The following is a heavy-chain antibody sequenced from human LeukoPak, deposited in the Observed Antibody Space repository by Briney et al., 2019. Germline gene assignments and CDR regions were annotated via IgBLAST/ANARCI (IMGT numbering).Heavy chain of an antibody. CDR3: ARGGSGYPDY. D-gene: IGHD3-22*01. CDR1: GGSISSGGYS. CDR2: IYHSGST. J-gene: IGHJ4*02. V-gene: IGHV4-30-2*01. Sequence: SETLSLTCAVSGGSISSGGYSWSWIRQPPGKGLEWIGYIYHSGSTYYNPSLKSRVTISVDRSKNQFSLKLSSVTAADTAVYYCARGGSGYPDYWGQGTLVTVSS.